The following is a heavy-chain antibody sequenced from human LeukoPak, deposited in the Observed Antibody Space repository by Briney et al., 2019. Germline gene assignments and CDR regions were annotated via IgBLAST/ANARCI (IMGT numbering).Heavy chain of an antibody. CDR3: ARDGGGAARPPDWYFDL. D-gene: IGHD6-6*01. CDR1: GFTFSSYG. Sequence: GGSLRLSCAASGFTFSSYGMHWVRQAPGKGLEWVAFIRYDGSNKYYADSVKGRFTISRDNSKNTLYLQMNSLRAEDTAVYYCARDGGGAARPPDWYFDLWGRGTLVTVSS. V-gene: IGHV3-30*02. J-gene: IGHJ2*01. CDR2: IRYDGSNK.